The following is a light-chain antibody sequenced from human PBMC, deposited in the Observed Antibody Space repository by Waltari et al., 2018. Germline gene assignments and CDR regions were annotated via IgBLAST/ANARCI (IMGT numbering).Light chain of an antibody. CDR3: ATWDDSLNGHWV. V-gene: IGLV1-44*01. CDR1: PSNIGTNV. J-gene: IGLJ3*02. Sequence: QPVLTPPPSASGTPGQGVLIPCSGSPSNIGTNVVHGSQQPPGKAPKLFHDRSDQRPSGAPNRFSGSKSGTSASLAISGLQSEDEADYYCATWDDSLNGHWVFGGGTKVTVL. CDR2: RSD.